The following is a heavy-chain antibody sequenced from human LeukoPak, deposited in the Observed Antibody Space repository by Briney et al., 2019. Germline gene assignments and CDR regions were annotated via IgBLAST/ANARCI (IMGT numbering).Heavy chain of an antibody. D-gene: IGHD5-18*01. CDR3: ARQSTRGMVDTDYDY. Sequence: PGESLKISCKGSGYSFTSYWISWVRQMPGQGLEWLGRIDPSDSYTNYSPSFQGHVTISADKAISTAYLQWSSLKASDTAMYYCARQSTRGMVDTDYDYWGQGTLVTVSS. V-gene: IGHV5-10-1*01. J-gene: IGHJ4*02. CDR2: IDPSDSYT. CDR1: GYSFTSYW.